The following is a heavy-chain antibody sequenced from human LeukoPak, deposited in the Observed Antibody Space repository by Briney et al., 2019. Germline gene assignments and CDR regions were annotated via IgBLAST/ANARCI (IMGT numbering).Heavy chain of an antibody. CDR3: AREQQLVLGGYHTQFSYYYGMDV. D-gene: IGHD6-13*01. CDR2: IIPIFGIA. J-gene: IGHJ6*02. CDR1: GGTFSSYA. V-gene: IGHV1-69*04. Sequence: SVKVSCKASGGTFSSYAISWVRQAPGQGLEWMGRIIPIFGIANYAQKFQGRVTITADKSTSTAYMELSSLRSEDTAVYYCAREQQLVLGGYHTQFSYYYGMDVWGQGTTVTVSS.